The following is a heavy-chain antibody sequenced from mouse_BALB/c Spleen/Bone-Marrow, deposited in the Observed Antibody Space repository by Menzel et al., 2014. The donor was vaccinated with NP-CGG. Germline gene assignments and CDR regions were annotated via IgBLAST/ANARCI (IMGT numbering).Heavy chain of an antibody. CDR3: AFSYYGYAMDY. CDR2: IDPANGNT. J-gene: IGHJ4*01. CDR1: GFNIKDTY. D-gene: IGHD2-1*01. V-gene: IGHV14-3*02. Sequence: VQLQQSGAELVKPGASVKLSCTASGFNIKDTYMHWVKQRPEQGLEWIGRIDPANGNTNYNPKFQGKATITADTSSTAAYLQLSSLSSEDAAVYYCAFSYYGYAMDYWGQGTSVTVSS.